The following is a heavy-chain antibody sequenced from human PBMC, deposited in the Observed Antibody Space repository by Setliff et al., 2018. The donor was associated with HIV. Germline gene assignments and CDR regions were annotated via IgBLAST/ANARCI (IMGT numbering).Heavy chain of an antibody. V-gene: IGHV4-4*09. J-gene: IGHJ4*02. Sequence: KPSETLSLTCTVSGGSVNDFYCNWIRQPPGKGPEWIGYFYTSGSTNYNPSLKSRVTISIDTSKNQFSLKLNAVTAADTAVYYCARRPPLTTGREYYFDFWGQGTLVTVSS. CDR3: ARRPPLTTGREYYFDF. CDR1: GGSVNDFY. CDR2: FYTSGST. D-gene: IGHD1-1*01.